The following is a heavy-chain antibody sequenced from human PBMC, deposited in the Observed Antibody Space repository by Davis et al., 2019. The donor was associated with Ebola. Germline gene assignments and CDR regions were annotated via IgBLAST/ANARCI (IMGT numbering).Heavy chain of an antibody. J-gene: IGHJ4*02. CDR1: GFTFSNAW. V-gene: IGHV3-23*01. CDR3: ARGYSSGWAYFDY. Sequence: GESLKISCAASGFTFSNAWVSWVRQAPGKGLEWISSINGVGGRTFYADSVKGRFTISRDNSKNTLYLQMNSLRAEDTAVYYCARGYSSGWAYFDYWGQGTLVTVSS. CDR2: INGVGGRT. D-gene: IGHD6-19*01.